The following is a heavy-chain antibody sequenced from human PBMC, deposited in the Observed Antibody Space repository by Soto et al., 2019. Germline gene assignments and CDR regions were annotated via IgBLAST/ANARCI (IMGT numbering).Heavy chain of an antibody. D-gene: IGHD2-2*01. V-gene: IGHV3-21*06. CDR2: ISSSTSYV. CDR1: GFTFSRYG. CDR3: ARDPSEGRVGNWFES. Sequence: PGGSQRLSCAASGFTFSRYGMNWLRQAPGKGLEWVASISSSTSYVYYADSVKGRFSTSRDNAKNILYLEMYALRTEDTAVYYCARDPSEGRVGNWFESWGQGTLVTVSS. J-gene: IGHJ5*01.